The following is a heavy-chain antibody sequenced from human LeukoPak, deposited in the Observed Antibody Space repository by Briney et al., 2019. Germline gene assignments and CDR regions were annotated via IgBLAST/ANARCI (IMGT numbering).Heavy chain of an antibody. CDR3: GKRVMGSPFDY. J-gene: IGHJ4*02. V-gene: IGHV3-20*04. Sequence: GGSLRLSCAASGFTFDDYGMSWVRQAPGKGLEWVSGINWNGGSTGYADSVKGRFTISRDNAKNSLYLQMNSLRAEDTALYYWGKRVMGSPFDYWGQGTLVTVSS. CDR2: INWNGGST. D-gene: IGHD3-16*01. CDR1: GFTFDDYG.